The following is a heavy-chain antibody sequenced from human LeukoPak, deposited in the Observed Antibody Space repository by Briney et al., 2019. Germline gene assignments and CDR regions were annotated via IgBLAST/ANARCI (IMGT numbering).Heavy chain of an antibody. CDR2: TSYDGSNK. V-gene: IGHV3-30-3*01. CDR3: AAGMYSGSCFGLFDY. CDR1: GFTLSSYA. J-gene: IGHJ4*02. Sequence: GGSLRLSCAASGFTLSSYAVHWVRQAPGKGLEWVAVTSYDGSNKQYADSVKGRFTISRDNSKNTLYLQMNSLRGEDTAVYYCAAGMYSGSCFGLFDYWGQGTLVTVSS. D-gene: IGHD1-26*01.